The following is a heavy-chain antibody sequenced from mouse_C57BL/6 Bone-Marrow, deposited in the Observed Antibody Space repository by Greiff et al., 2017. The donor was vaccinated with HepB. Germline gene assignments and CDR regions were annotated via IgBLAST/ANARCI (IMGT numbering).Heavy chain of an antibody. CDR2: IDPSDSYT. CDR1: GYTFTSYW. Sequence: QVQLQQPGAELVKPGASVKLSCKASGYTFTSYWMQWVKQRPGQGLEWIGEIDPSDSYTNYNQKFKGKATLTVDTSSSTASMQLSSLTSEDSAVYYCARHGYAYWGQGTTLTVSS. V-gene: IGHV1-50*01. D-gene: IGHD1-2*01. J-gene: IGHJ2*01. CDR3: ARHGYAY.